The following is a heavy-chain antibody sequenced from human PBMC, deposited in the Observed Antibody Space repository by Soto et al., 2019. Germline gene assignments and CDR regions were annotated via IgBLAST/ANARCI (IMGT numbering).Heavy chain of an antibody. Sequence: SETLSLTCAVSGGSISSRNWWRWVRQPPGKGLEWIGEIYHSGSTNYNPSLKSRVTISVDKSKNQFSLKLSSVTAADTAVYYCARARPRGYSSSWSNWFDPWGQGTLVTVSS. CDR1: GGSISSRNW. J-gene: IGHJ5*02. V-gene: IGHV4-4*02. CDR2: IYHSGST. CDR3: ARARPRGYSSSWSNWFDP. D-gene: IGHD6-13*01.